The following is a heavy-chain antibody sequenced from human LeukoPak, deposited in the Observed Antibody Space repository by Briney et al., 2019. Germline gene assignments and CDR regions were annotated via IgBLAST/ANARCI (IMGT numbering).Heavy chain of an antibody. V-gene: IGHV3-48*01. D-gene: IGHD5-18*01. CDR2: ISSSSSTI. CDR3: ARDRGSIQLWRFDY. Sequence: GGSLRLSCAASGFTFSSYSMNWVRQAPGKGLEWVSYISSSSSTIYYADSVEGRFTISRDNSKNTLYLQMNSLRAEDTAVYYCARDRGSIQLWRFDYWGQGTLVTVSS. CDR1: GFTFSSYS. J-gene: IGHJ4*02.